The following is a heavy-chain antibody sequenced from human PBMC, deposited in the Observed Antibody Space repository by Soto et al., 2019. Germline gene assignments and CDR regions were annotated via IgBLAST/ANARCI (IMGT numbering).Heavy chain of an antibody. CDR2: ISYDGSNK. CDR3: ARESSLVGYYYGMDV. CDR1: GFTFSSYA. V-gene: IGHV3-30-3*01. D-gene: IGHD6-6*01. Sequence: QVQLVESGGGVVQPGRSLRLSCAASGFTFSSYAMHWVRQAPGKGLEWVAVISYDGSNKYYADSVKGRFTISRDNSKNTLYLQMTSLRAEDTAVYYCARESSLVGYYYGMDVWGQGTTVTVSS. J-gene: IGHJ6*02.